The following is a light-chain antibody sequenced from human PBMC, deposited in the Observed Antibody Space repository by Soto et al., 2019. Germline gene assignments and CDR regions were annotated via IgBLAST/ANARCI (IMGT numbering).Light chain of an antibody. J-gene: IGKJ1*01. CDR1: QSVSSN. CDR3: QQYNNWPGT. Sequence: EIVMTQSPATLSVSPGERATLSCRASQSVSSNLAWYQQKPGQAPRLLIYGASTRATGIPARFRGSGSGPEFTLTISGLQSEDFAVYYCQQYNNWPGTFGQGTKVEIK. V-gene: IGKV3-15*01. CDR2: GAS.